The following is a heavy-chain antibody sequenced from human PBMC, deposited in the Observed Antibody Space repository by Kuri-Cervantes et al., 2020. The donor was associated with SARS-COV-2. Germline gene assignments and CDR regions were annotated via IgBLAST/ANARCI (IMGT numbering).Heavy chain of an antibody. CDR3: ARGMVRGVIQYYYYGMDV. V-gene: IGHV1-2*04. CDR2: INPNSGGT. J-gene: IGHJ6*02. D-gene: IGHD3-10*01. Sequence: ASVKVSCKASGYTFSGSYYMYWVRQAPGQGLEWMGWINPNSGGTNYAQKFQGWVTMTRDTSISTAYMELSRLRSDDTAVYYCARGMVRGVIQYYYYGMDVWGQGTTVTVSS. CDR1: GYTFSGSYY.